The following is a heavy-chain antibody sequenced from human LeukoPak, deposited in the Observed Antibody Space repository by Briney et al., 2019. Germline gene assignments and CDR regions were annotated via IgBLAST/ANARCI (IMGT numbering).Heavy chain of an antibody. CDR2: IYNSGST. V-gene: IGHV4-59*01. Sequence: RPSETLSLTCTVSGDSISSYYWTWIRQPPGKGLEWLGYIYNSGSTNYNPSLRSRVTISVDTSKNQFSLKLSSVTAADTAVYYCTRDRGSGGFDPWGQGTLVTVSS. CDR3: TRDRGSGGFDP. CDR1: GDSISSYY. D-gene: IGHD1-26*01. J-gene: IGHJ5*02.